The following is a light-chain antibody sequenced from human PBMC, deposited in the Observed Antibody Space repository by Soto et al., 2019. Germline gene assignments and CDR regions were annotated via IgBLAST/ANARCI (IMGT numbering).Light chain of an antibody. CDR2: GAA. Sequence: EIVLTQSPGTLSVSPGERATLSCRASQSVSSSYLAWYQQKPGQAPRLLMYGAASRATGIPDRFSGSGSGTDFTLTISRLEPEDFAVYYCQQYGSSYTFGQGTKLEI. J-gene: IGKJ2*01. V-gene: IGKV3-20*01. CDR1: QSVSSSY. CDR3: QQYGSSYT.